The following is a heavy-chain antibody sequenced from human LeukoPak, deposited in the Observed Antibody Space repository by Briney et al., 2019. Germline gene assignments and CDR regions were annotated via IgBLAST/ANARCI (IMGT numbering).Heavy chain of an antibody. CDR3: AKDSILVDIVATIRINGLDY. V-gene: IGHV3-30*18. CDR2: ISYDGSNK. Sequence: GGSLRLSCAASGFTFSSYGMHWVHQAPGKGLEWVAVISYDGSNKYYADSVKGRFTISRDNSKNTLYLQMNSLRAEDTAVYYCAKDSILVDIVATIRINGLDYWGQGTLVTVSS. D-gene: IGHD5-12*01. CDR1: GFTFSSYG. J-gene: IGHJ4*02.